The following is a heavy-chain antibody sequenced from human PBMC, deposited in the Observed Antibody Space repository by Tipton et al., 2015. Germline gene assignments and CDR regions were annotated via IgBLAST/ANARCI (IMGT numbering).Heavy chain of an antibody. J-gene: IGHJ3*02. Sequence: QLVQSGAEVKKPGSSVKVSCRASADILRTTIFTWARHAPGQGLEWVGGVLPIFSRSTYAQKFQGRVTITADESTSTLYMQLSALRPEDTAMYYGARGTGGGGNANVVFEMWGEGTMVTVSS. CDR1: ADILRTTI. CDR2: VLPIFSRS. CDR3: ARGTGGGGNANVVFEM. V-gene: IGHV1-69*01. D-gene: IGHD4-23*01.